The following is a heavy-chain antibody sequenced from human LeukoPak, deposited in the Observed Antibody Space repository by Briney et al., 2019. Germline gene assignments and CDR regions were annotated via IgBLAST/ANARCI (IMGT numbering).Heavy chain of an antibody. J-gene: IGHJ4*02. CDR2: IFSGST. D-gene: IGHD6-13*01. CDR3: ARSDKAAAGPFDY. V-gene: IGHV4-39*01. Sequence: SETLSLTCTVAGDSISSSTYYWGWIRQPPGKGLEWIGTIFSGSTYYNPSLKSRVTMSVDTSKNQFSLTLSSVTAADTAVYYCARSDKAAAGPFDYWGQGTLVTVSS. CDR1: GDSISSSTYY.